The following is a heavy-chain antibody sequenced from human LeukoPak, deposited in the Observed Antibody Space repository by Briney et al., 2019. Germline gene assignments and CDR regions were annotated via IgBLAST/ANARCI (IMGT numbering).Heavy chain of an antibody. CDR1: GGSISSGDYS. J-gene: IGHJ4*02. D-gene: IGHD3-22*01. V-gene: IGHV4-30-4*01. CDR2: IYYSGST. CDR3: ARNSFYSSGCLFDY. Sequence: PSETLSLTCTVSGGSISSGDYSWSWIRQPSGKGLEWIGYIYYSGSTYYNPSLKSRVTISVDTSKNQFSLKLSSVTAADTAVYYCARNSFYSSGCLFDYWGQGTLVTVSS.